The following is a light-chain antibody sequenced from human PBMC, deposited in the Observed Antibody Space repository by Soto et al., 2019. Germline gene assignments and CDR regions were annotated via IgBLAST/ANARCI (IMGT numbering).Light chain of an antibody. Sequence: IVLTQSPANMSLSPGERATLSCRASRSVSSYLAWYQQKPGQAPRLLIYDASNRATGIPARFSGSGSGTDFSLTISSLEPEDFAIYYCQQRSNWPAITFGQGTRQEIK. CDR2: DAS. CDR1: RSVSSY. J-gene: IGKJ5*01. CDR3: QQRSNWPAIT. V-gene: IGKV3-11*01.